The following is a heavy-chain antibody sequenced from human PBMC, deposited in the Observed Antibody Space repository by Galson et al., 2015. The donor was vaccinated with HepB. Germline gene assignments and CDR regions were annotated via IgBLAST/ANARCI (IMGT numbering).Heavy chain of an antibody. D-gene: IGHD3-3*01. J-gene: IGHJ6*02. CDR3: ASSSITIFGVVISRTTYYYYYGMDV. Sequence: SVKVSCKASGGTFSSYAISWVRQAPGQGLEWMGGIIPIFGTANYAQKFQGRVTITADESTSTAYMELSSLRSEDTAVYYCASSSITIFGVVISRTTYYYYYGMDVWGQGTTVTVSS. CDR2: IIPIFGTA. V-gene: IGHV1-69*13. CDR1: GGTFSSYA.